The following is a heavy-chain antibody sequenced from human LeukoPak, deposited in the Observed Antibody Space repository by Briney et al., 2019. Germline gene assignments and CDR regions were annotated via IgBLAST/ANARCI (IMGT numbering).Heavy chain of an antibody. J-gene: IGHJ4*02. D-gene: IGHD6-19*01. Sequence: ASVKVSCKASGYTFTGYYMHWVRQAPGQGDEWMGRINPNSGGTNYAQKFQGRVTMTRDTSISTAYMELSRLRSDDTAVYYCARVAVAGDFDYWGQGTLVTVSS. CDR1: GYTFTGYY. V-gene: IGHV1-2*06. CDR3: ARVAVAGDFDY. CDR2: INPNSGGT.